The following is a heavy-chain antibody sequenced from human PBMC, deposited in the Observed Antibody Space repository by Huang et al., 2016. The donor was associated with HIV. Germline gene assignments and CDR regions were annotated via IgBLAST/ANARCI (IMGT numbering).Heavy chain of an antibody. CDR2: VNHRGSA. CDR3: ARPKMTATPSDSSWSYFDF. V-gene: IGHV4-34*01. D-gene: IGHD3-10*01. CDR1: GGSFSDYF. Sequence: QVRLEQWGPNLLKPSDTLSLKCAVYGGSFSDYFWTWIRQSPVKGLEWIGEVNHRGSATHNPSLRNRVSMSVDSSKNQFYLNLTSVTAADTAVYFCARPKMTATPSDSSWSYFDFWGRGTPVTVSS. J-gene: IGHJ4*02.